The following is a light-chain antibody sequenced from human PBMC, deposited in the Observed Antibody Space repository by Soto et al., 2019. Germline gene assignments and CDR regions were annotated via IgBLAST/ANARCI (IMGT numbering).Light chain of an antibody. J-gene: IGKJ1*01. CDR2: GAS. Sequence: EIVMTQSPATLSVSPGERATLSCRASQSVSSNLAWYQQKPGQAPRLLIYGASTRATGIPARFNGSGSGTEFTLTISSLQSEDFAVYYCQRYNNWPRTFGQGTKVEIK. V-gene: IGKV3-15*01. CDR3: QRYNNWPRT. CDR1: QSVSSN.